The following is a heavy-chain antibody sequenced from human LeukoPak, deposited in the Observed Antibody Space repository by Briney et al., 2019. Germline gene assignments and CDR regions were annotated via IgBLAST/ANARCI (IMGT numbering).Heavy chain of an antibody. CDR1: GFTFSSYA. Sequence: PGGSLRLSCAASGFTFSSYAMSWVRQAPGKGLEWVAVISYDGSNKYYADSVKGRFTISRDNSKNTLYLQMNSLRAEDTAVYYCALHGAFDYWGQGTLVTVSS. CDR3: ALHGAFDY. CDR2: ISYDGSNK. D-gene: IGHD1-26*01. J-gene: IGHJ4*02. V-gene: IGHV3-30*03.